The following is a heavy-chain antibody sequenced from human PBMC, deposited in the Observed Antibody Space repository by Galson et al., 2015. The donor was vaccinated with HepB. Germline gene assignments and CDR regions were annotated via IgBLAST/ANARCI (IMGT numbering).Heavy chain of an antibody. J-gene: IGHJ6*03. Sequence: SLRLSCAASGFTFSSYSMNWVRQAPGKGLEWVSSISSSSSYIYYADSVKGRFTISRDNAKNSLYLQMNSLRAEDTAVYYCARDLYDFWSGGYYYYMDVWGKGTTVTVSS. V-gene: IGHV3-21*01. D-gene: IGHD3-3*01. CDR1: GFTFSSYS. CDR3: ARDLYDFWSGGYYYYMDV. CDR2: ISSSSSYI.